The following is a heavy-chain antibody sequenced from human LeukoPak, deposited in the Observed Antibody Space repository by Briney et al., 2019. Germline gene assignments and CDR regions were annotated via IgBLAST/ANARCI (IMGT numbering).Heavy chain of an antibody. CDR3: ASQITQPYFDY. CDR1: GYTFTGYY. Sequence: ASVKVSCKASGYTFTGYYMHWVRQAPGQGLEWMGWINLNGGGTNYAQKFQGRVAMTRDTSIGTAYMELSRLTSDDTAVYYCASQITQPYFDYWGQGTLVTVSS. J-gene: IGHJ4*02. CDR2: INLNGGGT. D-gene: IGHD1-14*01. V-gene: IGHV1-2*02.